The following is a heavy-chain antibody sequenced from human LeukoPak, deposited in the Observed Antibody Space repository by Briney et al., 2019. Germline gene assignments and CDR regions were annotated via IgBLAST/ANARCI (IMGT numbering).Heavy chain of an antibody. CDR3: ASTPAGQLLEKGDAFDI. J-gene: IGHJ3*02. CDR2: IYYTGST. V-gene: IGHV4-61*10. CDR1: GGSISSGSYY. D-gene: IGHD6-13*01. Sequence: SETLSLTCTVSGGSISSGSYYWSWIRQPAGKGLEWIGYIYYTGSTNYNPSLESRVTISVDTSKNQFSLKLSSVTAADTAVYYCASTPAGQLLEKGDAFDIWGQGTMVTVSS.